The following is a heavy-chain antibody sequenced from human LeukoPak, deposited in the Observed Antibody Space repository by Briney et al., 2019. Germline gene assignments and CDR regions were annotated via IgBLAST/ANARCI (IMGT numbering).Heavy chain of an antibody. Sequence: GASVKVSCKASGYTFTSYGISWVRQAPGQGLERMGWISAYNGNTNYAQKPQGRVTMTTDTSTSTAYMELRSLRSDDTAVYYCAITLYCSSTSCYSYYGMDVWGQGTTVTVSS. J-gene: IGHJ6*02. CDR2: ISAYNGNT. CDR3: AITLYCSSTSCYSYYGMDV. D-gene: IGHD2-2*01. V-gene: IGHV1-18*01. CDR1: GYTFTSYG.